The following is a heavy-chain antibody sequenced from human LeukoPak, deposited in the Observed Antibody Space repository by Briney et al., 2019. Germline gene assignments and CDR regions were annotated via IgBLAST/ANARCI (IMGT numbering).Heavy chain of an antibody. J-gene: IGHJ3*02. CDR1: GGSFSGYY. Sequence: RSSETLSLTCAVYGGSFSGYYWSWIRQPPGKGLEWIGEINHSGSTNYNPSLKGRVTISVDTSKNQFSLKLSSVTAADTAVYYCAREDTYCGAVYCNHDAFDIWGQGTTVIVSS. CDR3: AREDTYCGAVYCNHDAFDI. D-gene: IGHD2-21*01. CDR2: INHSGST. V-gene: IGHV4-34*01.